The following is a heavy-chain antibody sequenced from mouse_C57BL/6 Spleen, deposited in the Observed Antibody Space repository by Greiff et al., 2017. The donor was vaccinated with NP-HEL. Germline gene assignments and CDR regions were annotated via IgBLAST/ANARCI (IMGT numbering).Heavy chain of an antibody. D-gene: IGHD4-1*01. CDR3: AREGWDVAMDY. CDR2: INPSSGYT. CDR1: GYTFTSYT. V-gene: IGHV1-4*01. Sequence: VQLQQSGAELARPGASVKMSCKASGYTFTSYTMHWVKQRPGQGLEWIGYINPSSGYTKYNQKFKDKATLTADKSSSTAYMQLSSLTSEDSAVYYCAREGWDVAMDYWGQGTSVTVSS. J-gene: IGHJ4*01.